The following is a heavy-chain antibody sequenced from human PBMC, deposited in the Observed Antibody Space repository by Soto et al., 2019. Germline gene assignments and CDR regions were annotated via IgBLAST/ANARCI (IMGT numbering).Heavy chain of an antibody. D-gene: IGHD1-20*01. J-gene: IGHJ5*02. CDR2: INPNSGGT. Sequence: QVQLVQSGAEVKKPGASVKVSCKASGYSFTGQFMHWVRQAPGQGLEWMGWINPNSGGTTYSQRFQGRVTMTRDTSITTGYMELTGLTSYDTAVYYCALTGRGGSWGQGTLVTVSS. CDR3: ALTGRGGS. CDR1: GYSFTGQF. V-gene: IGHV1-2*02.